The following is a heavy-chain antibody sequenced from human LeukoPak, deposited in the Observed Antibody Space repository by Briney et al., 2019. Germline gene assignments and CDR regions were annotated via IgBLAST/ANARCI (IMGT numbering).Heavy chain of an antibody. Sequence: SETLSLTCAVYGGSFSGYYWSWIRQPPGKGLEWIGEINHSGSTNYNPSLKSRVTISVDTSKNQFSLKLSSVTAADTAVYYCARTLFGEHYFDYWGQGTLVTVSS. CDR3: ARTLFGEHYFDY. J-gene: IGHJ4*02. CDR2: INHSGST. D-gene: IGHD3-10*01. CDR1: GGSFSGYY. V-gene: IGHV4-34*01.